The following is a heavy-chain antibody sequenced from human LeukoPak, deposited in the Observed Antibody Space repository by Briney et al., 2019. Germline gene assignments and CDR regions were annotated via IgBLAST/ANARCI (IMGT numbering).Heavy chain of an antibody. J-gene: IGHJ4*02. Sequence: SETLSLTCTVSGGSISSSSYYWGWIRQPPGKGLEWIGSIYYSGSTYYNPSLKSRVTISVDTSKNQFSLKLSSVTAADTAVYYCPRSLWFGHYWGQGTLVTVSS. V-gene: IGHV4-39*01. CDR1: GGSISSSSYY. CDR2: IYYSGST. CDR3: PRSLWFGHY. D-gene: IGHD3-10*01.